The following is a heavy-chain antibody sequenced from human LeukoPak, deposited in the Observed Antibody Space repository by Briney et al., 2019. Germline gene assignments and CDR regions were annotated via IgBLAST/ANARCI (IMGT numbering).Heavy chain of an antibody. V-gene: IGHV3-53*01. Sequence: PGGSLRLSCAASGFTVSSNYMSWVRQAPGKGLEWVSVIYSGGSTYYADSVKGRFTISRDNSKNTLYLQMNSLRAEDKAVYYCARDIAYDSSGYYSPHFDYWGQGTLVTVST. CDR3: ARDIAYDSSGYYSPHFDY. J-gene: IGHJ4*02. CDR2: IYSGGST. CDR1: GFTVSSNY. D-gene: IGHD3-22*01.